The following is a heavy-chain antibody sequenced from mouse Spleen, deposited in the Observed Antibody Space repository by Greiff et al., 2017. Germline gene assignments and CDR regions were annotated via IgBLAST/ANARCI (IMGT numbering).Heavy chain of an antibody. CDR1: GYSITSGYY. D-gene: IGHD2-3*01. J-gene: IGHJ4*01. CDR2: ISYDGHN. V-gene: IGHV3-6*01. CDR3: VRESRWVDY. Sequence: EVQLVESGPGLVKPSQSLSLTCSVTGYSITSGYYWNWIRQFPGNKLEWMGYISYDGHNNYNPSLKNRMSITRDTSKNQFFLKLISVTTEDTATYFCVRESRWVDYWGQGISVTVSS.